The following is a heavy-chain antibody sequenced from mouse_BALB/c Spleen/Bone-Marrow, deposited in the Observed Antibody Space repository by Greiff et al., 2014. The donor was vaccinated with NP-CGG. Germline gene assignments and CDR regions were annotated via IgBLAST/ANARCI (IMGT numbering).Heavy chain of an antibody. CDR2: IYPGDGDT. CDR3: ARGGISVDY. CDR1: GYAFSVYW. J-gene: IGHJ2*01. Sequence: QVQLKESGAELVRPGSSVKISCKASGYAFSVYWMNWVKQRPGQGLEWIGQIYPGDGDTNYNGKFEGRATLTADKSSNTAYMQLSSLTSEDSAVYFCARGGISVDYWGQGTTLTVSS. V-gene: IGHV1-80*01.